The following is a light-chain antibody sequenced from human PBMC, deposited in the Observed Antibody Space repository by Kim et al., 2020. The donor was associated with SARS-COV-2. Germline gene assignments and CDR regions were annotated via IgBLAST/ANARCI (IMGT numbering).Light chain of an antibody. J-gene: IGLJ2*01. CDR3: AAWDDSLNGFVV. CDR2: NTH. Sequence: QSVLTQPPSASGVPGQRVAISCSGSSSNIGRNTVNWYQQSPGTAPKLLIYNTHRRPSGIPDRFSASKSGTSASLAISGLQSEDEADYFCAAWDDSLNGFVVFGGGTQLTV. CDR1: SSNIGRNT. V-gene: IGLV1-44*01.